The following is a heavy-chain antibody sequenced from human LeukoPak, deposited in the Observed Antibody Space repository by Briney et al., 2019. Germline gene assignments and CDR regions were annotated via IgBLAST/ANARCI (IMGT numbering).Heavy chain of an antibody. CDR1: GYTFTGYY. Sequence: ASVKLSCKASGYTFTGYYMHWVRQAPGQGLEWMGWINPNSGGTNYAQKFQGRVTMTRDTSISTAYMELSRLRSDDTAEYYSARAENYYDSSGYSPNYMDLWAKGTTLTVSS. CDR3: ARAENYYDSSGYSPNYMDL. V-gene: IGHV1-2*02. CDR2: INPNSGGT. D-gene: IGHD3-22*01. J-gene: IGHJ6*03.